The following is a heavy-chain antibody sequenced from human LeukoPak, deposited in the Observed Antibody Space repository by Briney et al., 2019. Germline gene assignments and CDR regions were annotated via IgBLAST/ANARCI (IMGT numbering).Heavy chain of an antibody. D-gene: IGHD2-15*01. CDR3: AREADCSGGSCYRGAFDI. V-gene: IGHV3-33*01. Sequence: PGGSLRLSCAASGFTFSQYAMHWVRQAPRKGLEWVAAIWYDGSNNYYEDSVRGRFTISRDNSKNTLYLQMDSLRAEDTAVYYCAREADCSGGSCYRGAFDIWGQGTMVTVSS. J-gene: IGHJ3*02. CDR2: IWYDGSNN. CDR1: GFTFSQYA.